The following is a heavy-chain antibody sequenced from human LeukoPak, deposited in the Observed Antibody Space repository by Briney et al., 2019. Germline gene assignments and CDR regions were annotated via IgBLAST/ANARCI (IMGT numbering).Heavy chain of an antibody. Sequence: GGSLRLSCAASGFTFNSYAFNWVRQAPGKGLEWVSYISSSSNVIYYTESVKGRFTISRDNAKNLVYLQLNGLRPEDTAIYYCARGDPIYDFWSGGDYWGQGSLVTVSS. V-gene: IGHV3-48*01. D-gene: IGHD3-3*01. J-gene: IGHJ4*02. CDR3: ARGDPIYDFWSGGDY. CDR2: ISSSSNVI. CDR1: GFTFNSYA.